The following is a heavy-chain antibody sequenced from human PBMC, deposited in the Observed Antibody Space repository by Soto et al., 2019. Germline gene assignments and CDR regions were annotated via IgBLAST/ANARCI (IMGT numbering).Heavy chain of an antibody. CDR1: GFTFRTYT. CDR2: IRGFSPYT. Sequence: GSRRLSCISCGFTFRTYTMNWVRRSPGKWLEWVSGIRGFSPYTFYAESVKGRFTISRDNAKNSLYLQMNSLRAEDTAVYYCARDRGYDAHDYYYNAMDVWGQGTTVTVSS. J-gene: IGHJ6*02. V-gene: IGHV3-21*01. D-gene: IGHD3-10*01. CDR3: ARDRGYDAHDYYYNAMDV.